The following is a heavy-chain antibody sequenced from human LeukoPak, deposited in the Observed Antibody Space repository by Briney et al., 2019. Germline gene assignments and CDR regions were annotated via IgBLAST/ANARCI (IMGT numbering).Heavy chain of an antibody. CDR1: GFTFSSYS. V-gene: IGHV3-48*04. D-gene: IGHD6-13*01. CDR2: ISSSGSTI. Sequence: PGGSLRLSCAASGFTFSSYSMNWVRQAPGKGLEWVSYISSSGSTIYYADSVKGRFTISRDNAKNSLYLQMNSLRAEDTAVYYCARDDGYSSSWTYWGQGTLVTVSS. J-gene: IGHJ4*02. CDR3: ARDDGYSSSWTY.